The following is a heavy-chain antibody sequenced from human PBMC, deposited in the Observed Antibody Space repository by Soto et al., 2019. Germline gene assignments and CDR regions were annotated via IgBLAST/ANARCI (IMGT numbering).Heavy chain of an antibody. CDR2: ISRAGSNI. J-gene: IGHJ4*02. V-gene: IGHV3-23*01. Sequence: DVQLLESGGGVVKPGGSLRLSCAASGFTFSNCAMKCVRQAPGKGLEWVSDISRAGSNIYYADSVKGRFTISRDNSKNTLYLQMNSLRAEDTAVYYCAKAIEGAWEPNDYWCQGTLVTVSS. CDR3: AKAIEGAWEPNDY. D-gene: IGHD1-26*01. CDR1: GFTFSNCA.